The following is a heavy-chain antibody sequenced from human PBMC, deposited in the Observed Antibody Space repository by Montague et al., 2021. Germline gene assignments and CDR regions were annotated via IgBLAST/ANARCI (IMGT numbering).Heavy chain of an antibody. Sequence: SLRLSCAASGFTFDDYAMHWVRQAPGKGLEWVSCISWNSGNIGYADSVKGRFTISRDNAKNSLYLQMNSLRAEDTALYYCAKDETRGYSYGSPDYWGQGTLVTVSS. CDR1: GFTFDDYA. CDR3: AKDETRGYSYGSPDY. D-gene: IGHD5-18*01. CDR2: ISWNSGNI. J-gene: IGHJ4*02. V-gene: IGHV3-9*01.